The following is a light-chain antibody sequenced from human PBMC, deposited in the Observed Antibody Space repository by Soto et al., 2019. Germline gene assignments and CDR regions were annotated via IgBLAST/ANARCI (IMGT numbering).Light chain of an antibody. V-gene: IGLV2-23*02. CDR2: EVS. Sequence: QSALTQPASVSGSRGQSITISCTGTSSNVGSYNFVSWYRQYPGKAPELIIYEVSQRPSTFFNRFSGSKSGTTASLTISGLQSDDEADYYCCSYAGNNALVFGGGTKLTVL. CDR3: CSYAGNNALV. CDR1: SSNVGSYNF. J-gene: IGLJ3*02.